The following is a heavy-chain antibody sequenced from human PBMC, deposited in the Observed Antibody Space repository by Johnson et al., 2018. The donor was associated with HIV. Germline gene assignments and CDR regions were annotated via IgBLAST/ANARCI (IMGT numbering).Heavy chain of an antibody. Sequence: QVLLVESGGGVVQPGRSLRLSCAASGFTFSSYAMHWVRQAPGKGLDWVAVISYDGSNKYYADSVKGRFTISRDNAKNSLYLQMNSLRAEDTAVYYCANTYPGSGSFGAFDIWGQGTMVTVSS. CDR3: ANTYPGSGSFGAFDI. CDR2: ISYDGSNK. J-gene: IGHJ3*02. CDR1: GFTFSSYA. V-gene: IGHV3-30-3*01. D-gene: IGHD3-10*01.